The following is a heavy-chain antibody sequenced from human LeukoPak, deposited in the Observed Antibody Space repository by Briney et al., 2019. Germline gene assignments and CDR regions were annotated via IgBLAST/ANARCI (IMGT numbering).Heavy chain of an antibody. V-gene: IGHV4-59*01. J-gene: IGHJ6*02. CDR2: IYYSGTT. CDR1: GGSISHYY. Sequence: SETLSLTCTVSGGSISHYYWSWIRQSPGKGLEWIGYIYYSGTTSYNPSLKSRVTISVDTSRNQFSLQLRSVTAADTAVYYCAREDPQTTVPEGMDVWGQGTTVIVSS. CDR3: AREDPQTTVPEGMDV. D-gene: IGHD4-17*01.